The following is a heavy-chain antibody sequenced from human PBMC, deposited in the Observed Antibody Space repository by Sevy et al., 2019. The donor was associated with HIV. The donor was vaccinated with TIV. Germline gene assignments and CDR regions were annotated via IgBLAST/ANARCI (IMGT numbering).Heavy chain of an antibody. D-gene: IGHD2-2*01. Sequence: SETLSLTCTVSGGSISSYYWSWIRQPPGKGLEWIGYIYYSGSTNYNPSLKSRVTISVDTSKNLFSLKLSSVTAADTAVYYCARDMLGYCSSTSCYAEGYFDYWGQGTLVTVSS. CDR1: GGSISSYY. CDR3: ARDMLGYCSSTSCYAEGYFDY. J-gene: IGHJ4*02. V-gene: IGHV4-59*01. CDR2: IYYSGST.